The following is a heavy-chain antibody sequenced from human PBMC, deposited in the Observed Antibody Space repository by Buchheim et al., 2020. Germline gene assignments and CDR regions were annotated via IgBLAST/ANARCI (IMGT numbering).Heavy chain of an antibody. CDR3: ARRGGSSGWPFDY. CDR1: GFTFSSYD. V-gene: IGHV3-13*01. CDR2: IGTGGDT. D-gene: IGHD6-19*01. Sequence: VQLVESGGGLVQPGGSLRLSCAASGFTFSSYDMHWVRQRTGKALEWVSAIGTGGDTYYPGSVKGRFTISRENANNSLHLQMNSLTAGDTAVYYCARRGGSSGWPFDYWGQGTL. J-gene: IGHJ4*02.